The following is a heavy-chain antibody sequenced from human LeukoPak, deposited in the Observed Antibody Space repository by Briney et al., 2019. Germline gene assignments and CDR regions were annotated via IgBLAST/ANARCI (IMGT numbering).Heavy chain of an antibody. CDR1: GFTVSSNY. D-gene: IGHD7-27*01. CDR2: IYSGGTT. Sequence: GGSLRLSCAASGFTVSSNYMSWVRQAPGKGLEWVSVIYSGGTTYYADSVKGRFTISRDNSKKTLYLQMNSLRAEDTAVYYCARETGDDAFNIWGQGTMVTVSS. CDR3: ARETGDDAFNI. V-gene: IGHV3-66*01. J-gene: IGHJ3*02.